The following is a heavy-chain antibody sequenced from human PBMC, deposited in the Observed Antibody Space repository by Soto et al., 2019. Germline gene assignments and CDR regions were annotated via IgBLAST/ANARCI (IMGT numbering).Heavy chain of an antibody. D-gene: IGHD4-4*01. CDR3: ARERQGLQYRYYYYYYGMDV. CDR1: GGTFSSYA. J-gene: IGHJ6*02. Sequence: GASVKVSCKASGGTFSSYAISWVRQAPGQGLEWMGGIIPIFGTANYAQKFQGRVTITADESTSTAYMELSSLRSEDTAVYYCARERQGLQYRYYYYYYGMDVWGQGTTVTVSS. CDR2: IIPIFGTA. V-gene: IGHV1-69*13.